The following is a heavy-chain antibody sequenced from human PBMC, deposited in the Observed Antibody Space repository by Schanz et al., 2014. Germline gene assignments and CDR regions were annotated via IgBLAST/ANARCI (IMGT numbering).Heavy chain of an antibody. D-gene: IGHD5-12*01. J-gene: IGHJ4*02. CDR3: ARGIGGYGANNYFDY. V-gene: IGHV3-48*01. CDR1: GFSFSSYS. CDR2: IDGKSTTV. Sequence: EVQLLDSGGGLVQPGGSLRLSCAASGFSFSSYSMNWVRQAPGKGLEWLSYIDGKSTTVYYADSVKGRFTVSRDNARNSLYLHMNALGAEDTAVYSCARGIGGYGANNYFDYWGQGTLVTVSS.